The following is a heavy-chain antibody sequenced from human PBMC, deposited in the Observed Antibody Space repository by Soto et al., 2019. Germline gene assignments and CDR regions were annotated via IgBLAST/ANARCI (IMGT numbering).Heavy chain of an antibody. J-gene: IGHJ6*02. Sequence: EVQLVESGGGLVQPGGSLRLSCAVSGFTFSTYWMSWDRQAPGKGLEWVANIKQDETEKYYVDSVKGRFAISRDNGKKTLYLQMNSLRAEDTAVYYCARVRTENYYGMDVWGQGTTVTVSS. V-gene: IGHV3-7*05. CDR1: GFTFSTYW. CDR2: IKQDETEK. CDR3: ARVRTENYYGMDV.